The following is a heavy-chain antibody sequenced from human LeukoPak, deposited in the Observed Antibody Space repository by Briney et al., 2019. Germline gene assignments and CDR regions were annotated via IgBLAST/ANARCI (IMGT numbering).Heavy chain of an antibody. V-gene: IGHV4-34*01. J-gene: IGHJ4*02. CDR2: INHSGST. D-gene: IGHD6-13*01. CDR3: ARAVGQQLVFGLYYFDY. CDR1: GGSFSGYY. Sequence: SETLSLTCAVYGGSFSGYYWSWIRQHPGKGLEWIGEINHSGSTNYNPSLKSRVTISVDTSKNQFSLKLSSVTAADTAVYYCARAVGQQLVFGLYYFDYWGQGTLVTVSS.